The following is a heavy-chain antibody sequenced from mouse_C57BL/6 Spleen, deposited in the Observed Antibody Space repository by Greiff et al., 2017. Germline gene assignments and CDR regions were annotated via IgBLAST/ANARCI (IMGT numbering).Heavy chain of an antibody. CDR1: GYTFTSYW. Sequence: VQLQQPGAELVKPGASVKLSCKASGYTFTSYWMHWVKQRPGQGLEWIGMIHPNSGSTNYNEKFKSKATLTVDKSSSTAYMQLSSLTSEDSAVYYCARSWIYYDYDGYFDVWGTGTTVTVSS. D-gene: IGHD2-4*01. CDR2: IHPNSGST. J-gene: IGHJ1*03. V-gene: IGHV1-64*01. CDR3: ARSWIYYDYDGYFDV.